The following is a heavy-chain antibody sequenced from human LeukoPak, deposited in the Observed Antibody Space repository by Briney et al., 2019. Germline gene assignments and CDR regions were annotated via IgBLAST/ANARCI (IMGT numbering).Heavy chain of an antibody. CDR1: GFTFDDYA. CDR3: ARERGSGSYHPFDP. CDR2: ISWNSGII. V-gene: IGHV3-9*01. Sequence: GRSLRLSCAASGFTFDDYAMHWVRQVPGKGLEWVSGISWNSGIIGYADSVKGRFTISRNNAKNSLYLQMNSLRAEDTAVYYCARERGSGSYHPFDPWGQGTLATVSS. J-gene: IGHJ5*02. D-gene: IGHD3-10*01.